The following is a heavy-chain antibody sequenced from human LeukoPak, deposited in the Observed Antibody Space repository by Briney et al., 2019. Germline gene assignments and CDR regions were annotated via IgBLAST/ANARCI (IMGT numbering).Heavy chain of an antibody. CDR2: IRPNSGGT. V-gene: IGHV1-2*02. J-gene: IGHJ4*02. CDR1: GYAFGAYY. CDR3: ARDSGEVPDY. Sequence: ASVKVSCKASGYAFGAYYMYWVRQAPGQGLEWMGWIRPNSGGTNYTQKFQGRVTMTRDTSISTAYMELDRLRFDDTAVYYCARDSGEVPDYWGQGTLVTVSS. D-gene: IGHD3-10*01.